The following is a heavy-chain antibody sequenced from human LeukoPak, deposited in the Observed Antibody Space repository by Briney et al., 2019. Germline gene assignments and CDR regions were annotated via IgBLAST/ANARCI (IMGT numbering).Heavy chain of an antibody. J-gene: IGHJ6*03. CDR3: ARDLYGSGSYPYYYYYMDV. CDR2: IYTSGST. Sequence: SETLSLTCTVSGGSISSSSYYWGWIRQPAGKGLEWIGRIYTSGSTNYNPSLKSRVTISVDTSKNQFSLKLSSVTAADTAVYYCARDLYGSGSYPYYYYYMDVWGKGTTVTISS. CDR1: GGSISSSSYY. V-gene: IGHV4-61*02. D-gene: IGHD3-10*01.